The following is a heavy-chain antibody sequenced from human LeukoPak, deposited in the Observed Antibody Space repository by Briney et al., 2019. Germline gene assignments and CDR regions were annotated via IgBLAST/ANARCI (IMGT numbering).Heavy chain of an antibody. CDR3: TRPDY. Sequence: GGSLRLSCTASGFAFGDYAMNWVRQAPGKGLEWVGFIRSKAYGGTTDYAASVKGRFTISRDDSKSIAYLQMNSLKTEDTAVYYCTRPDYWGQGTLVTVSS. V-gene: IGHV3-49*04. CDR2: IRSKAYGGTT. CDR1: GFAFGDYA. J-gene: IGHJ4*02.